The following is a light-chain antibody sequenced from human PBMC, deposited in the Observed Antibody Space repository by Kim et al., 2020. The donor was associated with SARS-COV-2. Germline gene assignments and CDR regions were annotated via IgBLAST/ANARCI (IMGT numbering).Light chain of an antibody. Sequence: VSPGERATLSCTASQSVRTNLAWYQQKPGQAPRLLSSGASDRATGIPARFSGGGSGTDFTLTISSLQSEDFGVYYCQQYDRWPRTFGQGTKVEIK. CDR2: GAS. V-gene: IGKV3D-15*01. J-gene: IGKJ1*01. CDR1: QSVRTN. CDR3: QQYDRWPRT.